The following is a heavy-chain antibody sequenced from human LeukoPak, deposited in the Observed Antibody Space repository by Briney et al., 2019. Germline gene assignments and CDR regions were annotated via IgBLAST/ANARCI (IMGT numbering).Heavy chain of an antibody. CDR2: INPNSGDT. V-gene: IGHV1-2*06. CDR1: GYTFTGYH. Sequence: EASVKVSCKASGYTFTGYHMHWVRQAPGQGLEWMGRINPNSGDTNYAQKFQGRVTITRDTSASTAYIEQRSLRSEDTAMYYCARRSTSDWPLDHWGQETLVTISS. J-gene: IGHJ4*02. CDR3: ARRSTSDWPLDH. D-gene: IGHD2-2*01.